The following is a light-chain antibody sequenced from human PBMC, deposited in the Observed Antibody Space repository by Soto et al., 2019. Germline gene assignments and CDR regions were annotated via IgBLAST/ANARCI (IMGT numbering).Light chain of an antibody. CDR2: DAS. Sequence: DIQMTQSPSSLSASVGDRVTITCQASQGISTYVSWYQQKPGKPPTLLISDASNLETGVPSRFSGSGAGTDFSFTISSLQAEDIATYYCQQYENLPRTFGQGTKVDIK. CDR3: QQYENLPRT. CDR1: QGISTY. V-gene: IGKV1-33*01. J-gene: IGKJ1*01.